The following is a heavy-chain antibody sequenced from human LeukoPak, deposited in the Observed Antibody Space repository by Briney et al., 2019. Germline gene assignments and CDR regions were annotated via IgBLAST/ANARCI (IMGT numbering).Heavy chain of an antibody. CDR2: IYSGGST. D-gene: IGHD3-10*01. J-gene: IGHJ6*02. CDR1: GFTVSSNY. V-gene: IGHV3-53*01. Sequence: GGSLRLSCAASGFTVSSNYMSWVRQAPGKGLEWVSVIYSGGSTYYADSVKGRFTISRDNSKNTLYLQMNSLGAEDTAVYYCASSEGPNHYYYYYGMDVWGQGTTVTVSS. CDR3: ASSEGPNHYYYYYGMDV.